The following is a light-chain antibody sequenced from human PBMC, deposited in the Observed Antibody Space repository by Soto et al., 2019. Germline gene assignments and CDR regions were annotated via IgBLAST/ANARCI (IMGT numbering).Light chain of an antibody. CDR1: QNVNNSF. Sequence: EIVLTQSPCTLSLSPGERATLSCRASQNVNNSFLAYYQHKPGQAPSLLIYDASSRATGIPNRCSSSGSGTDFTLTISRLEHEDVAVYYCQQYGSSPTFGQGSKVEIK. CDR3: QQYGSSPT. J-gene: IGKJ1*01. CDR2: DAS. V-gene: IGKV3-20*01.